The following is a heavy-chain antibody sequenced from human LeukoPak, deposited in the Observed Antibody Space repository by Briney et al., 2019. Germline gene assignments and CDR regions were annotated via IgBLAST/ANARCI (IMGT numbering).Heavy chain of an antibody. CDR2: MNPNSGNT. Sequence: ASVKVSCKASGYTFTSYDINWVRQATGQGLEWMGWMNPNSGNTGYEQKFQGRVTMTRNTSISTAYMELSSLRSEDTAVYYCAKIAVAGTGYYYYYMDVWGKGTTVTVSS. D-gene: IGHD6-19*01. V-gene: IGHV1-8*01. J-gene: IGHJ6*03. CDR1: GYTFTSYD. CDR3: AKIAVAGTGYYYYYMDV.